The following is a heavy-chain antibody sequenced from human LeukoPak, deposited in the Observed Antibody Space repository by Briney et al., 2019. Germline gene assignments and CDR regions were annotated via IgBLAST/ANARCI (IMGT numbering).Heavy chain of an antibody. J-gene: IGHJ4*02. CDR3: ARDDSSGYNHLDY. CDR2: IFYYGSNT. Sequence: AVIFYYGSNTYYPASVKGRFTISRDNSKNTLYLQMNSLRAEDTAVYYCARDDSSGYNHLDYWGQGTLVTVSS. D-gene: IGHD3-22*01. V-gene: IGHV3-33*01.